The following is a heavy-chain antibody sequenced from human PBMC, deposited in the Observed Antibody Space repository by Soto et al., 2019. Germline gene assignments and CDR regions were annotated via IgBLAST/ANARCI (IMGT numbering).Heavy chain of an antibody. D-gene: IGHD3-3*01. CDR1: GGTFSSYA. J-gene: IGHJ6*02. Sequence: SVKVSCKASGGTFSSYAISWVRQAPGQGLEWMGGIIPIFGTANYAQKFQGRVTITADESTSTAYMELSSLRSEDTAVYYCARDSRFLEEGYYYGMDVWGQGTTVTVSS. CDR2: IIPIFGTA. V-gene: IGHV1-69*13. CDR3: ARDSRFLEEGYYYGMDV.